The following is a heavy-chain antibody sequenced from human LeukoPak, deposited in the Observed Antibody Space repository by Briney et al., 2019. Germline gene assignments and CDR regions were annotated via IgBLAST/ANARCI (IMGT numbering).Heavy chain of an antibody. CDR3: ARDGWQQLGKNYYYYAMDL. CDR1: GFILSRNY. CDR2: IYSGACT. J-gene: IGHJ6*02. V-gene: IGHV3-53*01. Sequence: GGSLRLSCVASGFILSRNYMSWVRQAPGRGREWVAVIYSGACTSYAHSVIPQFTISSHNSKHPLYLQMHSLRAEDTAVYYCARDGWQQLGKNYYYYAMDLWGQGTTVTVSS. D-gene: IGHD6-13*01.